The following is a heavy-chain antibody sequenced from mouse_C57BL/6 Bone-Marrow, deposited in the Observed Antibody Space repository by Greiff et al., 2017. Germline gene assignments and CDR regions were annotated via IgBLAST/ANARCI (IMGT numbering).Heavy chain of an antibody. V-gene: IGHV1-64*01. CDR3: ARLDSNYVDWYFDV. D-gene: IGHD2-5*01. CDR2: IHPNSGST. J-gene: IGHJ4*01. Sequence: QVQLQQPGAELVKPGASVKLSCKASGYTFTSYWMHWVKQRPGQGLEWIGMIHPNSGSTNYNEKFKSKATLTVDKSSSTAYMQLSSLTSEDSAVYYCARLDSNYVDWYFDVGGQGTSVTVSS. CDR1: GYTFTSYW.